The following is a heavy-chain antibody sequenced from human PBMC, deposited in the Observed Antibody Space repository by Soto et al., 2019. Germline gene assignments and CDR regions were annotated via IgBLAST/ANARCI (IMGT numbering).Heavy chain of an antibody. CDR2: IKQDGSEK. J-gene: IGHJ3*02. Sequence: GGSLRLSCAASGFTFSSYWMSWVRQAPGKGLEWVANIKQDGSEKYYVDSVKGRFTISRDNAKNSLYLQMNSLRAEDTAVYYCAREQIPINYDFWSGYGGIGEDAFDIWGQGTXVTVSS. CDR3: AREQIPINYDFWSGYGGIGEDAFDI. D-gene: IGHD3-3*01. CDR1: GFTFSSYW. V-gene: IGHV3-7*05.